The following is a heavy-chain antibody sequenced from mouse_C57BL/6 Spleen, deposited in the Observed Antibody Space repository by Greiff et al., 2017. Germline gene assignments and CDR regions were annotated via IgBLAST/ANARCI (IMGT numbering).Heavy chain of an antibody. J-gene: IGHJ2*01. CDR3: ARFPGSGKDY. D-gene: IGHD1-1*01. V-gene: IGHV5-6*02. CDR1: GFTFSSYG. Sequence: DVKLVESGGDLVKPGGSLKLSCAASGFTFSSYGMSWVRQTPDKRLEWVATISSGGSYTYYPDSVKGRFTISRDNAKNTLYLQMSSLKSEDTAMYYCARFPGSGKDYWGQGTTLTGSS. CDR2: ISSGGSYT.